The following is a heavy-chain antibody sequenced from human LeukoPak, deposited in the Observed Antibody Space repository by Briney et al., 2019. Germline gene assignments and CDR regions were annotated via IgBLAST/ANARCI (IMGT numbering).Heavy chain of an antibody. CDR3: ARDLGYCTNGACHTRFDY. J-gene: IGHJ4*02. CDR1: GFSFSNAW. CDR2: IKEDGSER. D-gene: IGHD2-8*01. V-gene: IGHV3-7*03. Sequence: SGGSLRLSCAASGFSFSNAWMNWVRQTPGKGLERVASIKEDGSERQYVDSVKGRFSISRDNTKGSLFLQLNSLRAEDTAVYYCARDLGYCTNGACHTRFDYWGQGTLVTVSS.